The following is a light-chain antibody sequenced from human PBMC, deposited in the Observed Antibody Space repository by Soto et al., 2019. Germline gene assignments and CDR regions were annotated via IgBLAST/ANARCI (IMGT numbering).Light chain of an antibody. CDR2: GAS. J-gene: IGKJ1*01. V-gene: IGKV3-15*01. CDR3: QQYNDWPRT. CDR1: QSVANY. Sequence: ILMTQSPDTLSVSLGQRVTLSCRASQSVANYLAWYQQRPGQSPRLLIYGASTRATGVPARFSRSGSGTDFTLTISGRQSEDVAFYYCQQYNDWPRTFGPGTKVELK.